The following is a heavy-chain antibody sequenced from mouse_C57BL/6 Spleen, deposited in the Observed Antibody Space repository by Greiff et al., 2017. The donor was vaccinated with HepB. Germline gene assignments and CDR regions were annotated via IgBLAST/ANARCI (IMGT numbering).Heavy chain of an antibody. CDR3: AREIITTVVAPHYYAMDY. J-gene: IGHJ4*01. D-gene: IGHD1-1*01. V-gene: IGHV1-64*01. CDR1: GYTFTSYW. CDR2: IHPNSGST. Sequence: QVQLQQPGAELVKPGASVKLSCKASGYTFTSYWMHWVKQRPGQGLEWIGMIHPNSGSTNYNEKFKSKATLTVDKSSSPAYMQLSSLTSEDSAVYYCAREIITTVVAPHYYAMDYWGQGTSVTVSS.